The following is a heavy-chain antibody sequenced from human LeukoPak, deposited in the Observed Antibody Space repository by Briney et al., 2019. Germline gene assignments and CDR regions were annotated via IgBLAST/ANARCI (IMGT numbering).Heavy chain of an antibody. CDR1: GFTFSNYW. CDR2: ISGSGGST. D-gene: IGHD5-12*01. CDR3: ARGPPALYSGHDELDY. V-gene: IGHV3-23*01. Sequence: PGGSLRLSCAASGFTFSNYWMSWVRQAPGKGLEWVSTISGSGGSTYYADSVKGRFTISRDNSKNTLYLQMGSLRAEDTAVYYCARGPPALYSGHDELDYWGQGTLVTVSS. J-gene: IGHJ4*02.